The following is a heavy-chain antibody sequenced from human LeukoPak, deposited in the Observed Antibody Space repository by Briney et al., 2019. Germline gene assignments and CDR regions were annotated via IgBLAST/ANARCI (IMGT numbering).Heavy chain of an antibody. CDR1: GYTFTSYY. J-gene: IGHJ4*02. CDR3: ARASGSSWPFDY. D-gene: IGHD6-13*01. Sequence: ASVTVSFKASGYTFTSYYMHWVRQAPGQGLEWMGIINPSGGSTSYAQRFQGRVTLTRDMSTSTVYMELSSLRSEDTAVYYCARASGSSWPFDYWGQGTLVTVSS. V-gene: IGHV1-46*01. CDR2: INPSGGST.